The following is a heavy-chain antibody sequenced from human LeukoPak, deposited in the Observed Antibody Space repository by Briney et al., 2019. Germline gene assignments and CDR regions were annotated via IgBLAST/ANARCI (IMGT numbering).Heavy chain of an antibody. CDR1: GFTFSTYF. D-gene: IGHD3-10*01. V-gene: IGHV3-30-3*01. CDR2: IASDGSHT. CDR3: ARERQDTIIHSGAFDI. J-gene: IGHJ3*02. Sequence: GGSLRLSCAASGFTFSTYFMHWVRQAPGKGLEWVADIASDGSHTFYVESVKGRFPISRDNSKNTLYLQMNSLRAEDTAVYFCARERQDTIIHSGAFDIWGQGTMVTVSS.